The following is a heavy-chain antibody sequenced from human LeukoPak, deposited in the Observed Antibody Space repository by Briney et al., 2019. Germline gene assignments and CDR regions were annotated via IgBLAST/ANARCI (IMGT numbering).Heavy chain of an antibody. Sequence: SETLSLTCTVSGGSISSSSYYWGWIRQPPGKGLEWIGSIYYSGSTNYNPSLKSRVTISVDTSKNQFSLKLSSVTAADTAVYYCARCSGSCYAFDYWGQGTLVTVSS. V-gene: IGHV4-39*07. J-gene: IGHJ4*02. CDR2: IYYSGST. CDR1: GGSISSSSYY. CDR3: ARCSGSCYAFDY. D-gene: IGHD2-15*01.